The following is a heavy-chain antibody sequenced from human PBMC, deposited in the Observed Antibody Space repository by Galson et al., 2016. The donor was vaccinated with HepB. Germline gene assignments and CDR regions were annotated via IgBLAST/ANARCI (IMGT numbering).Heavy chain of an antibody. V-gene: IGHV6-1*01. CDR3: ARAVMLGRGMDV. CDR2: TYYRSYWQN. D-gene: IGHD3-10*01. Sequence: CAISGDSVSNSHAAWNWVRQSPSRGLEWLGRTYYRSYWQNEYADSVKSRITINPDTSKNQVSLQVNSVTPEDTAVYYCARAVMLGRGMDVWGQGTTVTVSS. CDR1: GDSVSNSHAA. J-gene: IGHJ6*02.